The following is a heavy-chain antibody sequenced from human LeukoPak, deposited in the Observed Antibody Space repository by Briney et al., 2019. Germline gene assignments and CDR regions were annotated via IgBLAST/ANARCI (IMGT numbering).Heavy chain of an antibody. V-gene: IGHV3-23*01. CDR2: ISSNGAST. CDR1: GFTFSSYS. D-gene: IGHD6-13*01. Sequence: GGSLRLSCAASGFTFSSYSMNWVRQAPGEGLEWVSGISSNGASTYYADSVKGRFTISRDNSKNTLYLQMNSLRAEDTAVYYCAKYSSSWYGDWFDPWGQGTLVTVSS. J-gene: IGHJ5*02. CDR3: AKYSSSWYGDWFDP.